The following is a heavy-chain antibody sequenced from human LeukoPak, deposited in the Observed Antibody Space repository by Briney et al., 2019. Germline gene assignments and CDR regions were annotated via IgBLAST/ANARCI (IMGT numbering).Heavy chain of an antibody. J-gene: IGHJ4*02. CDR2: INPSGGSP. Sequence: ASVKVSCKASGYTFTSYFMHWVRQAPGQGLEWMGIINPSGGSPNYAQKFQGRVTMTRDTSTSTVYMELSSLRSEDTAVYFCARGGYTSFDYWGQGTLVTVSP. D-gene: IGHD6-13*01. CDR1: GYTFTSYF. V-gene: IGHV1-46*01. CDR3: ARGGYTSFDY.